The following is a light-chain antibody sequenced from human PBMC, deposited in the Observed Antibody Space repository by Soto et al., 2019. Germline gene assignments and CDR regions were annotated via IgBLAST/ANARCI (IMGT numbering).Light chain of an antibody. CDR1: SSNIGSNY. J-gene: IGLJ1*01. CDR3: AAWDDSHYV. CDR2: RNN. V-gene: IGLV1-47*01. Sequence: QSALTQPPSASGTPGQRVTISCSGSSSNIGSNYVYWYQQLPGTAPKLLIYRNNQRPSGVPDRFSGSKSGTSASLAIIGLRSEDEADYYCAAWDDSHYVFGTGTKVTVL.